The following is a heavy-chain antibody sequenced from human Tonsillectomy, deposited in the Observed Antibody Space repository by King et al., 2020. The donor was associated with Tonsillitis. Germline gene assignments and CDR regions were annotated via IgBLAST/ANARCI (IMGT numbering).Heavy chain of an antibody. Sequence: VLLQQWGAGLLKPSETLSLTCAVYGGSFSGYYWSWIRQPPGKGLEWIGEINHSGSTNYNPSLKSRVTISVDTSKNQFSLKLSSVTAADTAVYYCARRRGALTAIPSDYWGQGTLVTVSS. CDR3: ARRRGALTAIPSDY. CDR1: GGSFSGYY. J-gene: IGHJ4*02. CDR2: INHSGST. V-gene: IGHV4-34*01. D-gene: IGHD2-21*02.